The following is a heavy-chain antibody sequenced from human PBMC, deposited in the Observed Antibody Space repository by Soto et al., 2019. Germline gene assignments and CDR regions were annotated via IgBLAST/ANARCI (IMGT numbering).Heavy chain of an antibody. CDR2: VSGYNGDT. J-gene: IGHJ4*02. D-gene: IGHD6-19*01. CDR3: ARDVPFDSSGRYSYFDY. CDR1: GYTFTDYG. Sequence: ASVKVSCKASGYTFTDYGFRWVRPAPGQGLEWMGWVSGYNGDTNYAQNLQGRVTMTTDKSTSTAYMQLRSLRSDDTAVYYCARDVPFDSSGRYSYFDYWGQGTLVTVSS. V-gene: IGHV1-18*01.